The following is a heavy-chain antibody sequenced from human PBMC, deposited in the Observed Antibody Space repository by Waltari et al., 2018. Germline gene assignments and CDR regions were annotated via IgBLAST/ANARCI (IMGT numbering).Heavy chain of an antibody. Sequence: QVQLQESGPGLVKPSETLSLTCPVSGGSISSYYWSWIRQPPGKGLEWIGYIYYSGSTNYNPSLKSRVTISVDTSKNQFSLKLSSVTAADTAVYYCARGYGFREFLLFDYWGQGTLVTVSS. J-gene: IGHJ4*02. CDR2: IYYSGST. D-gene: IGHD3-10*01. CDR1: GGSISSYY. CDR3: ARGYGFREFLLFDY. V-gene: IGHV4-59*01.